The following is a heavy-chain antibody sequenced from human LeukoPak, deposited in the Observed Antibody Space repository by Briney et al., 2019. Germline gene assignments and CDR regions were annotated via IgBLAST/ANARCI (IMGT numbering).Heavy chain of an antibody. CDR2: MNPNSGNT. CDR3: ARVVGYDFWSGLGLVYYYGMDV. J-gene: IGHJ6*02. V-gene: IGHV1-8*01. D-gene: IGHD3-3*01. Sequence: ASVKVSCKASGYTFTSYDINWVRQATGQGLEWMGWMNPNSGNTGYAQKFQGRVTMTRNTSMSTAYMELSSLRSEDTAVYYCARVVGYDFWSGLGLVYYYGMDVWGQGTTVTVSS. CDR1: GYTFTSYD.